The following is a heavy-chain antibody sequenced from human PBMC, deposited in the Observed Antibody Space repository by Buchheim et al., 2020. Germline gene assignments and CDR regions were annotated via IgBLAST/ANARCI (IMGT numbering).Heavy chain of an antibody. V-gene: IGHV4-30-4*01. J-gene: IGHJ6*02. CDR1: GGSISSGDYY. Sequence: QVQLQESGPGLVKPSQTLSLTCTVPGGSISSGDYYWSWIRQPPGKGLEWSGYIYYNGSTDYNPSLKSRVTISVDTSKNQFSLKLSSVTAADTAVYYCAREWWGPDYYYYYGMDVWGQGTT. CDR3: AREWWGPDYYYYYGMDV. CDR2: IYYNGST. D-gene: IGHD2-21*02.